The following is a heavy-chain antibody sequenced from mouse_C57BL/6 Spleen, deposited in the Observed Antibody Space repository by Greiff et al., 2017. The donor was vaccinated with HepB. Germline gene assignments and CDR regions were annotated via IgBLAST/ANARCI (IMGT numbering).Heavy chain of an antibody. V-gene: IGHV1-55*01. CDR3: ARRDSSRNYYAMDY. D-gene: IGHD1-1*01. CDR1: GYTFPSYW. Sequence: QVQLKQPGAELVKPGASVKMSCKASGYTFPSYWITWVKQRPGQGLEWIGDIYPGSGSTNYNEKFKSKATLTVDTSSSTAYMQLSSLTSEDSAVYYCARRDSSRNYYAMDYWGQGTSVTVSS. CDR2: IYPGSGST. J-gene: IGHJ4*01.